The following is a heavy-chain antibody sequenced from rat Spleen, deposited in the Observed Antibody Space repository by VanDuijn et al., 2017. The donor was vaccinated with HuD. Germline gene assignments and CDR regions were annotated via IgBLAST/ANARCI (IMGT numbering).Heavy chain of an antibody. V-gene: IGHV5S13*01. D-gene: IGHD1-11*01. J-gene: IGHJ3*01. CDR2: ISTGGTNT. CDR3: ARHGGLRNWFAY. Sequence: EVQLAESGGALVQPGRPLKISCADSGLNFSNYDMAWVRQTPAKGLEWIASISTGGTNTYYRDSVKGRFTISRDDAKNTQYLQMDSLRSEDTATYYCARHGGLRNWFAYWGQGTLVTVSS. CDR1: GLNFSNYD.